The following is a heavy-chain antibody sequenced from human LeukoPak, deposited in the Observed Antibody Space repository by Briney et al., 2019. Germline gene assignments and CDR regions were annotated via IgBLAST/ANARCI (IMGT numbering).Heavy chain of an antibody. CDR3: AHSTYYYDSSGYPLDY. D-gene: IGHD3-22*01. J-gene: IGHJ4*02. CDR2: IYWDDDK. CDR1: GFSLSTSGVG. Sequence: SGPTLVNPTQTLTLTCTFSGFSLSTSGVGVGWIRQPPGKALEWLALIYWDDDKRYSPSLKSRLTITKDTSKNQVVLTMTNMDPVDTATYYCAHSTYYYDSSGYPLDYWGQGTLVTVSS. V-gene: IGHV2-5*02.